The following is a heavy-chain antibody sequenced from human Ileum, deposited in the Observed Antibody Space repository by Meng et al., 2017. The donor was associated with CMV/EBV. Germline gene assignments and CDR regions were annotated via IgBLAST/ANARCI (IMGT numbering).Heavy chain of an antibody. D-gene: IGHD1-26*01. CDR3: AREKTQSYYPSRYFDY. CDR2: IFYPTST. Sequence: QVQLQESGPGLVKPSETLSLTCPVSGGPISTYYWSWFRQPPGKGLEWIGYIFYPTSTNYDPALKSRVTISLDTSNKQFSLRLSSVTAADTAIYYCAREKTQSYYPSRYFDYWGQGTLVTVYS. J-gene: IGHJ4*02. CDR1: GGPISTYY. V-gene: IGHV4-59*01.